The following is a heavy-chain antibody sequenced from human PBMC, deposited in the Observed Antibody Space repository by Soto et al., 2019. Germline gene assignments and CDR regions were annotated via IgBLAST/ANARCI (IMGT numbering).Heavy chain of an antibody. Sequence: SETLSLTCTVSGGSISSSSYYWGWIRQPPGKGLEWIGSIYYSGSTYYNPSLKSRVTISVDTSKNQFSLKLSSVTAADTAVYYCARPLSSGSPYYYYYMDVWGKGTTVTVSS. V-gene: IGHV4-39*01. CDR1: GGSISSSSYY. CDR3: ARPLSSGSPYYYYYMDV. J-gene: IGHJ6*03. D-gene: IGHD3-10*01. CDR2: IYYSGST.